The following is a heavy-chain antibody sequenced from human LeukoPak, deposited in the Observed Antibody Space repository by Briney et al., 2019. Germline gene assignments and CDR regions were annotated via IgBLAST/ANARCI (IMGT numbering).Heavy chain of an antibody. Sequence: ASVKVSCKASGYTFTGYYMHWVRQAPGQGLEWMGWINPNSGGTNYAQKFQGRVTMTRDTSISTAYMELSRLRSDDTAVYYCARWVVSYSISTQAFDIWGQGTMVTVSS. CDR1: GYTFTGYY. D-gene: IGHD2-8*02. V-gene: IGHV1-2*02. J-gene: IGHJ3*02. CDR3: ARWVVSYSISTQAFDI. CDR2: INPNSGGT.